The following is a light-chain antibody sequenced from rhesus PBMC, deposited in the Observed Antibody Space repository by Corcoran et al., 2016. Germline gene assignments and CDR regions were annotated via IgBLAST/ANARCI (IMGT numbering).Light chain of an antibody. V-gene: IGKV1-22*01. J-gene: IGKJ1*01. Sequence: DIQMTQSPSSLSASVGDTVTITCRASQSISSWLDWYQQKPGKAPKLLIYKASSLQSGGPSRFSGSGSGTDFTRTISSLQPEDFATYYCLQYSSSPPWTFGQGTKVEIK. CDR2: KAS. CDR1: QSISSW. CDR3: LQYSSSPPWT.